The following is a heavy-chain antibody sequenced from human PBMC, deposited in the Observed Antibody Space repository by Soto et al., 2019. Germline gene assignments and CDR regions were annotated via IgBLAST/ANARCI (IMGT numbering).Heavy chain of an antibody. V-gene: IGHV1-69*01. J-gene: IGHJ3*02. CDR1: GGTFSSYA. CDR2: IIPIFGTA. CDR3: ARVGITMIVVAIRGAFDI. Sequence: QVQLVQSGAEVKEPGSSVKVSCKASGGTFSSYAISWVRQAPGQGLEWMGGIIPIFGTANYAQKFQGRVTITADESTSTAYMELSSLRSEDTAVYYCARVGITMIVVAIRGAFDIWGQGTMVTVSS. D-gene: IGHD3-22*01.